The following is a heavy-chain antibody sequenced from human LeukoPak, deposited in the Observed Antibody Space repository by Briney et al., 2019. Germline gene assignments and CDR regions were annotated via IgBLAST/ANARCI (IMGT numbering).Heavy chain of an antibody. Sequence: GGSLRLSCAASGFTFSSYWMHWVRQAPGKGLVWVSRINTDGSSTSYADSVKGRFTISRDNAKNTLYLQMNSLRAEDTAVYYCAREAVVNYDFWSGYYTNAFDIWGQGTMVTVSS. CDR1: GFTFSSYW. D-gene: IGHD3-3*01. CDR2: INTDGSST. CDR3: AREAVVNYDFWSGYYTNAFDI. V-gene: IGHV3-74*01. J-gene: IGHJ3*02.